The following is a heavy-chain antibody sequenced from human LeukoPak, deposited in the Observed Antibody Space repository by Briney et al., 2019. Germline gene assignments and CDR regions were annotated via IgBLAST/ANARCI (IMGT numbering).Heavy chain of an antibody. J-gene: IGHJ4*02. CDR1: GYTFTGYY. Sequence: ASVKVSCKASGYTFTGYYMHWVRQAPGQGLEWMGWINPNSGGTNYAQKIQGRVTMTRDTSISTAYMELSRLRSDDTAVYYCASGLGDYPVDYWGQGTLVTVSS. V-gene: IGHV1-2*02. D-gene: IGHD4-17*01. CDR3: ASGLGDYPVDY. CDR2: INPNSGGT.